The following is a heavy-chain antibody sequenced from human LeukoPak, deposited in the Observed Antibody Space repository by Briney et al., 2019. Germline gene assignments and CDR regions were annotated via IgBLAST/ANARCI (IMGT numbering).Heavy chain of an antibody. CDR1: GFTFSSYA. CDR3: ARGYYDYGDYDTNYNWFDP. D-gene: IGHD4-17*01. CDR2: ISYDGSNK. J-gene: IGHJ5*02. V-gene: IGHV3-30*04. Sequence: PGGSLRLSCAASGFTFSSYAMHWVRQAPGKGLEWVAVISYDGSNKYYADSVKGRFTISRDNAKNSLYLQMNSLRAEDTAVYYCARGYYDYGDYDTNYNWFDPWGQGTLVTVSS.